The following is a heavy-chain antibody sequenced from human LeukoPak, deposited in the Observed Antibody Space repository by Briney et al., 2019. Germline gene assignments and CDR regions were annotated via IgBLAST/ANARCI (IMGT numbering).Heavy chain of an antibody. J-gene: IGHJ5*02. V-gene: IGHV3-7*01. Sequence: GGSLTLSCAASVFTFRSYCMTWVRQAPGKGREWVANIKQDGSEKYYVDSVEGRFTISRDNAMNSLYLQMNSLRAEDTAVYYCARDHFTVAGNLDPWGQGTLVTVSS. D-gene: IGHD6-19*01. CDR1: VFTFRSYC. CDR3: ARDHFTVAGNLDP. CDR2: IKQDGSEK.